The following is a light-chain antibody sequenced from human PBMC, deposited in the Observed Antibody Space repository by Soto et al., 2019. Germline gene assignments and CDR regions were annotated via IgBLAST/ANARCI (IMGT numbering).Light chain of an antibody. Sequence: SYVVTQPPSLSVAPGKTARITCGGDNIGSKSVHWYQQKAGQAPVLVIYSDSDRPSGIPERFSGSKFGNTATLAINRVEAGDEADYYCQVWDSTYDHPVFGGGTKLTVL. CDR1: NIGSKS. V-gene: IGLV3-21*04. CDR2: SDS. CDR3: QVWDSTYDHPV. J-gene: IGLJ2*01.